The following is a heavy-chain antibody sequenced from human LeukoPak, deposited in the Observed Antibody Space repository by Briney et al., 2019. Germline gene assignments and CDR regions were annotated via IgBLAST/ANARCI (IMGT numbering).Heavy chain of an antibody. V-gene: IGHV3-30-3*01. CDR3: ARENVLLWFGEFEFDP. Sequence: PGGSLRLSCAASGFTLSSYAMHWVRQAPGKGLEWVAVISYDGSNKYYADSVKGRFTISRDNSKNTLYLQMNSLRAEDTAVYYCARENVLLWFGEFEFDPWGQGTLVTVSS. D-gene: IGHD3-10*01. CDR1: GFTLSSYA. J-gene: IGHJ5*02. CDR2: ISYDGSNK.